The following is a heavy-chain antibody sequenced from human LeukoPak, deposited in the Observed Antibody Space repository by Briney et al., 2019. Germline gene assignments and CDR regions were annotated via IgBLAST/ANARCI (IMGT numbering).Heavy chain of an antibody. CDR3: ARDRAWFGELLGYYYGMDV. J-gene: IGHJ6*02. Sequence: SGTLSLTCAVSGASISSSNWWSWVRQPPGKGLEWIGEIYHSGSTNYNPSLKSRVTISVDKSKNQFSLKLSSVAAADTAVYYCARDRAWFGELLGYYYGMDVWGQGTTVTVSS. V-gene: IGHV4-4*02. CDR1: GASISSSNW. CDR2: IYHSGST. D-gene: IGHD3-10*01.